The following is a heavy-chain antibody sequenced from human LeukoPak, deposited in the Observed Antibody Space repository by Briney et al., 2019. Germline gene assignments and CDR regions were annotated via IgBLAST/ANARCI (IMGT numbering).Heavy chain of an antibody. CDR1: GFTFNNYA. CDR2: ISDSGGST. CDR3: VRHDSYIPN. D-gene: IGHD5-18*01. V-gene: IGHV3-23*01. J-gene: IGHJ4*02. Sequence: GGSLRLSCAASGFTFNNYAMSWVRQAPGKGLEWVSGISDSGGSTYYADSVKGRFTISRDNSKNTVHLQLNNLRVDDTAVYFCVRHDSYIPNWGQGTLVTVSS.